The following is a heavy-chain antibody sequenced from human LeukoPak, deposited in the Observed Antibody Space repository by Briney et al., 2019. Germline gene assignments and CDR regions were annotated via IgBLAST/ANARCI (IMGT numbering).Heavy chain of an antibody. CDR3: AKDRARMVRGVTTFDY. CDR1: GFTFSSYA. CDR2: ISGSGGST. D-gene: IGHD3-10*01. J-gene: IGHJ4*02. V-gene: IGHV3-23*01. Sequence: GGSLRLSCAASGFTFSSYAMSWVRQAPGKGLEWVSAISGSGGSTYYADSVKGRFTISRDNSKNTLYLQKNSLRAEDTAVYYCAKDRARMVRGVTTFDYWGQGILVTVSS.